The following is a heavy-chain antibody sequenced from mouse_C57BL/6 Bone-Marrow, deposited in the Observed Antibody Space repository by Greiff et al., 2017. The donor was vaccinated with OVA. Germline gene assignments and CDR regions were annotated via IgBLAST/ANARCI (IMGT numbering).Heavy chain of an antibody. CDR2: ISSGSSTI. CDR3: ARRPPLAY. CDR1: GFTFSDYG. Sequence: EVKLVESGGGLVKPGGSLKLSCAASGFTFSDYGMHWVRQAPEKGLEWVAYISSGSSTIYYAETVKGRFTLSRDNAKNTPFLQMTSVGSDDTAMYYCARRPPLAYWGQGTLVTVSA. V-gene: IGHV5-17*01. J-gene: IGHJ3*01.